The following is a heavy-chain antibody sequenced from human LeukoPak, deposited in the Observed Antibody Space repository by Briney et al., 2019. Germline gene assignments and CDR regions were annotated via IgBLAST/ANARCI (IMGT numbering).Heavy chain of an antibody. V-gene: IGHV3-23*01. CDR1: GFTFSSYA. Sequence: GGSLRLSCAASGFTFSSYAMSWVRQAPGKGLEWVSAISGSGGSTYYADSVKGRFTISRDNSKNTLYLQMNSLRAEDTAVYYCAKDLRITIFGVVPFGAFDIWGQGTMVTVSS. CDR3: AKDLRITIFGVVPFGAFDI. CDR2: ISGSGGST. D-gene: IGHD3-3*01. J-gene: IGHJ3*02.